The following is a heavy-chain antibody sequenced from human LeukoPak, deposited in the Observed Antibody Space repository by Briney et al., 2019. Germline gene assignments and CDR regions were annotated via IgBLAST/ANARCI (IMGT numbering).Heavy chain of an antibody. Sequence: GGSLRLSCAASGFTFSTYSMHWVRQAPGKGLEWVSSISGSGGSTYSADSVKGRFTISRDNAKNSLYLQMNSLRAEDTALYYCARGDDSSGWRGAAFDIWGQGTMVTVSS. CDR3: ARGDDSSGWRGAAFDI. D-gene: IGHD6-19*01. V-gene: IGHV3-21*01. CDR2: ISGSGGST. J-gene: IGHJ3*02. CDR1: GFTFSTYS.